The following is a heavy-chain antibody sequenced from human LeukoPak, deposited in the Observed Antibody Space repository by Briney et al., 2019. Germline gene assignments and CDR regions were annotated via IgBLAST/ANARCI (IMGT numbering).Heavy chain of an antibody. V-gene: IGHV3-21*04. J-gene: IGHJ5*02. D-gene: IGHD2-2*01. CDR3: AYCGSTSCPGGWFDP. Sequence: AGGSLRLSCAASGFSFSSYWMHWVRQAPGKGLEWVSSISSSSSYIYYADSVKGRFTISRDNAKNSLYLQMNSLRPEDTAMYYCAYCGSTSCPGGWFDPWGQGTLVSVSS. CDR1: GFSFSSYW. CDR2: ISSSSSYI.